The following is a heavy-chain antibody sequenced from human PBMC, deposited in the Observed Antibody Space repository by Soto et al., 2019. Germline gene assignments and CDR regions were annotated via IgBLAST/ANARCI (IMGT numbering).Heavy chain of an antibody. D-gene: IGHD4-17*01. Sequence: QVQLQESGPGLVKPSQTLSLTCPVSGGSISTGGYYWTWIRQHPGKGLEWIGYIYYSGCTYFNPSHKSRVTISVDTSKNQFSLKLSSVTAADTAVYYCARGLSVTLFDNWGQVTLGTVSS. J-gene: IGHJ4*02. CDR1: GGSISTGGYY. CDR3: ARGLSVTLFDN. V-gene: IGHV4-31*03. CDR2: IYYSGCT.